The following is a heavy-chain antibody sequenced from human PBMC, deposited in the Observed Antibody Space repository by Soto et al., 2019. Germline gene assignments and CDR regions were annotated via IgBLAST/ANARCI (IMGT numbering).Heavy chain of an antibody. CDR1: GYTFTSYG. V-gene: IGHV1-18*01. CDR2: ISAYNGNT. D-gene: IGHD3-16*01. J-gene: IGHJ4*02. CDR3: AAYDYIWGSSFDY. Sequence: VASVKVSCKASGYTFTSYGISWVRQAPGQGLEWMGWISAYNGNTNYAQKLQGRVTMTTDTSTSTAYMELRSLRPDDTAVYYCAAYDYIWGSSFDYWGQGTLVTVSS.